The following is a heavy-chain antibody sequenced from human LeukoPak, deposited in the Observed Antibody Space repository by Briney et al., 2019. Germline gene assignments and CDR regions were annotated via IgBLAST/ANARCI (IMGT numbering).Heavy chain of an antibody. CDR3: ARELNDFWSGQYYFDY. J-gene: IGHJ4*02. Sequence: GGSLRLSCAASGFTVSSNYMSWVRQAPGKGLEWVSVIYSGGSTYYADSVKGRFTISRDNSKNTLYLQMNSLRAEDTRVCYCARELNDFWSGQYYFDYWGQGTLVTATS. V-gene: IGHV3-53*01. CDR1: GFTVSSNY. CDR2: IYSGGST. D-gene: IGHD3-3*01.